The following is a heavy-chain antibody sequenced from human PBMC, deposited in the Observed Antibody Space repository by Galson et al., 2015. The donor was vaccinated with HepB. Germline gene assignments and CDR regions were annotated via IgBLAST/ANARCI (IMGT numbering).Heavy chain of an antibody. CDR1: GGSLSTYY. J-gene: IGHJ6*02. Sequence: LSLTCSVYGGSLSTYYWSWIRQPPGKGLEWIGEINHRGGTNYNPSLKSRVTVSVDTSKNQFSLKVRSVTAADTAVYYCARLYYYDRHRDGVNHYYFHGLDVWGPGTAVTVSS. CDR3: ARLYYYDRHRDGVNHYYFHGLDV. CDR2: INHRGGT. V-gene: IGHV4-34*01. D-gene: IGHD3-22*01.